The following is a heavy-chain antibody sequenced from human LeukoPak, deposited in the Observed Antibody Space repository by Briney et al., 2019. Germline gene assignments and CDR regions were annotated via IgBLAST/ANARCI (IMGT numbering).Heavy chain of an antibody. D-gene: IGHD1-26*01. CDR2: IIPIFGTA. CDR3: VRDSPISGGYYGGLGY. V-gene: IGHV1-69*13. CDR1: GGTFSSYA. Sequence: GASVKVSCKASGGTFSSYAISWVRQAPGQGLEWMGGIIPIFGTANYAQKFQGRVKITADESASTAYMELSSLRSEDTAVYYCVRDSPISGGYYGGLGYWGQGSLLTVSS. J-gene: IGHJ4*02.